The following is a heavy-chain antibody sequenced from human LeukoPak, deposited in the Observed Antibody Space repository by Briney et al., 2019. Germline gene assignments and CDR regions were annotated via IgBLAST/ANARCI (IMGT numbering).Heavy chain of an antibody. CDR1: GFTFSSYA. D-gene: IGHD6-13*01. V-gene: IGHV3-30-3*01. CDR2: ISYDGSNK. CDR3: AKDRLGAAAGFFDY. J-gene: IGHJ4*02. Sequence: GGSLRLSCAASGFTFSSYAMHWVRQAPGKGLEWVAVISYDGSNKYYADSVKGRFTISRDNSKNTLYLQMNSLRADDTAVYYCAKDRLGAAAGFFDYWGQGSLVTVSS.